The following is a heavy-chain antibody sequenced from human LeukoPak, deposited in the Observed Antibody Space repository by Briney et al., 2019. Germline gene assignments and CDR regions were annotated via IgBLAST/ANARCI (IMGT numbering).Heavy chain of an antibody. CDR2: ISYDGSYK. V-gene: IGHV3-30*03. D-gene: IGHD3-22*01. Sequence: GGSLRFSGAASGSTFIILGWHWFGQAPAKGLEGLAVISYDGSYKYYTDSVKGRFTISRDNSKNTLYLQMNSLKTEDTAVYYCTTDQGPDMTYYYDSSGYSPIDYWGQGTLVTVSS. J-gene: IGHJ4*02. CDR3: TTDQGPDMTYYYDSSGYSPIDY. CDR1: GSTFIILG.